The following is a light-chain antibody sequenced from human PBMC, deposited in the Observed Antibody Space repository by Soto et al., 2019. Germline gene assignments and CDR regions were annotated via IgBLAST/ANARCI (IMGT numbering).Light chain of an antibody. CDR2: QDS. J-gene: IGLJ2*01. V-gene: IGLV3-1*01. Sequence: YELTQPPSVSVSPGQTASITCSGDKLGDKYACWYQQKPGQSPVLVIYQDSKRPSGIPERFSGSNSGNTATLTISGTQAMDEADYYFQAWDSSTGGVFGGGTKVTVL. CDR1: KLGDKY. CDR3: QAWDSSTGGV.